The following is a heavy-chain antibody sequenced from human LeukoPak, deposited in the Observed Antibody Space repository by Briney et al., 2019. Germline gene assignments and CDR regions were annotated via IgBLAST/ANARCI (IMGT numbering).Heavy chain of an antibody. CDR2: INPSGGST. J-gene: IGHJ4*02. CDR3: ARVGRKQWLVEGDFDY. Sequence: ASVKVSCKASGYTFTSYYMHWVRQAPGQGLEWMGIINPSGGSTSYAQKFQGRVTMTRDMSTSTVYMELSSLRSEDTAVYYCARVGRKQWLVEGDFDYWGQGTLVTVSS. CDR1: GYTFTSYY. D-gene: IGHD6-19*01. V-gene: IGHV1-46*01.